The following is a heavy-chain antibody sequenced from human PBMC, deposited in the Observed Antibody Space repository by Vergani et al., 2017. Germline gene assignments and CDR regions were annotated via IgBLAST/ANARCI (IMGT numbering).Heavy chain of an antibody. CDR2: IQYDESNQ. D-gene: IGHD3-16*01. V-gene: IGHV3-30*02. J-gene: IGHJ4*02. CDR1: GFTLSRYD. Sequence: QVQLVESGGGVVQPGGSLRLSCAASGFTLSRYDMHWVRQAPGKGLEWVAFIQYDESNQYYADSVKGRFTLSRDFSKNTLYLQMNSLRTDDTATYYCAKHFRGWGIDYWGQGTQVIVSS. CDR3: AKHFRGWGIDY.